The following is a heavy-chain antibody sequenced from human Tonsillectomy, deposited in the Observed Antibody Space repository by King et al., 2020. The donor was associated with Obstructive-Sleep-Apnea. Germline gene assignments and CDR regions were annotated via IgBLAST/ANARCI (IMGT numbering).Heavy chain of an antibody. Sequence: VKLQQWGAGLLKPSETLSLTCAVYGGSFSGYYWSWIRQPPGKGLEWIGEINHSGSTNYNPSLKSRVTISVDTSKNQFSLKLSSVTAADTAVYYCAREEVAVAGYNYFDYWGQGTLVTVSS. CDR1: GGSFSGYY. CDR3: AREEVAVAGYNYFDY. D-gene: IGHD6-19*01. J-gene: IGHJ4*02. CDR2: INHSGST. V-gene: IGHV4-34*01.